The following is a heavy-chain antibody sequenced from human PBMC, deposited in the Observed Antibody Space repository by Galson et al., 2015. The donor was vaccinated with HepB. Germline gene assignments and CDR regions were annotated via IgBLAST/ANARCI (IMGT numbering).Heavy chain of an antibody. J-gene: IGHJ4*02. V-gene: IGHV6-1*01. CDR1: GDSVSDNIVA. Sequence: CAISGDSVSDNIVAWNWIRQSPSRGLEWLGRTYYKSKWYNDYAVSVKSRITINPDTSKNQVHLQLNSVTPEDTAVYYCARAGPQGGADFDYWGQGTRVTVSS. CDR3: ARAGPQGGADFDY. CDR2: TYYKSKWYN. D-gene: IGHD1-26*01.